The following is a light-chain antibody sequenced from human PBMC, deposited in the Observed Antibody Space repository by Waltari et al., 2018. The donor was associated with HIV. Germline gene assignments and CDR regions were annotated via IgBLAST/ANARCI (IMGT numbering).Light chain of an antibody. CDR2: DTN. CDR1: TGAVTSGHY. Sequence: AVVTQEPSLTVSPGGTVTLTCGYSTGAVTSGHYPYWFQQKPGQAPRTLIFDTNNKHSWTPARFSGSLLGGKAALTLSGAQPEDEAEYYCLLSYSGARVFGGGTKLTVL. V-gene: IGLV7-46*01. J-gene: IGLJ2*01. CDR3: LLSYSGARV.